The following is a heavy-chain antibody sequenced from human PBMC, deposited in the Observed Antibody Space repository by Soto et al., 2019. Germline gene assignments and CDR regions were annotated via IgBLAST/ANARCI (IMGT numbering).Heavy chain of an antibody. Sequence: QVQLVQSGAEVKKPGSSVKVSCKASGGTFSSYAISWVRQAPGQGLEWLGGIIPIFGTANYAQKFQGRVTITADKSTSTAYMELSSLRSEDTAVYYCARHRSMSHTPLGGMDVWGQGTTVTVSS. CDR3: ARHRSMSHTPLGGMDV. CDR2: IIPIFGTA. J-gene: IGHJ6*02. D-gene: IGHD7-27*01. V-gene: IGHV1-69*06. CDR1: GGTFSSYA.